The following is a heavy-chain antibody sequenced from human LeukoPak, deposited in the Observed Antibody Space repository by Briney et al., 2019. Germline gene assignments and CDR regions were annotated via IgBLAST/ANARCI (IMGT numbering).Heavy chain of an antibody. Sequence: GRSLRLSCAASGFTFSSYAVHWVRQAPGKGLEWVAVISYDGSNKYYADSVKGRFTISRDNSKNTLYLQMNSLRAEDTAVYYCASGSYSNYDFDYWGQGTLVTVSS. J-gene: IGHJ4*02. CDR1: GFTFSSYA. CDR3: ASGSYSNYDFDY. V-gene: IGHV3-30-3*01. D-gene: IGHD4-11*01. CDR2: ISYDGSNK.